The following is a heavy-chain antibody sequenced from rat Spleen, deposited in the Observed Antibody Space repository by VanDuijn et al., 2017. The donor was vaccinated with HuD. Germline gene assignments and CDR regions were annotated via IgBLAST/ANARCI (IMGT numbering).Heavy chain of an antibody. CDR2: IRMDDSHT. J-gene: IGHJ2*01. D-gene: IGHD1-10*01. Sequence: EVHLVESGGGLVQPGRSMKLSCAASGFTFRNYDMAWVRQAPTKGLEWVATIRMDDSHTYYPDSVKCRFTISRDNAKSTLYLQMDSLRSEDTATYYCARHNVTSGDYFDYWGQGVMVTVSS. CDR1: GFTFRNYD. V-gene: IGHV5-25*01. CDR3: ARHNVTSGDYFDY.